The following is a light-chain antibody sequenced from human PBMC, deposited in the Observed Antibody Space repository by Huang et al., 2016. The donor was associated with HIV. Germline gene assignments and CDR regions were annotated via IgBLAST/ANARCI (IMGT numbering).Light chain of an antibody. CDR1: QNVTNDY. J-gene: IGKJ1*01. Sequence: EIVLIQSPEILSLSPGDRGALSCRASQNVTNDYLAWYQQKSGQSPRLLLYGSSGRAPGVPVRFGGSGSGTEFILTIDRLEPEDFASYFCQQYTASPWTFGPGTKLEVK. CDR2: GSS. CDR3: QQYTASPWT. V-gene: IGKV3-20*01.